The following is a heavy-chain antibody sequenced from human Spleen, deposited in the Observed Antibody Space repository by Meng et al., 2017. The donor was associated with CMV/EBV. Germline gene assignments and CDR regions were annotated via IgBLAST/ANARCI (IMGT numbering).Heavy chain of an antibody. CDR3: ARVKKYCSDGSCYSGYYRYGMDV. V-gene: IGHV4-38-2*02. CDR1: NYSINNVHY. J-gene: IGHJ6*02. D-gene: IGHD2-15*01. Sequence: SETLSLTCTVSNYSINNVHYWGWIRQPPGKGLEWIGTIYHSGSTYYNLSLKSRVTISVDTSKNQFSLRLSSVTAADTAIYYCARVKKYCSDGSCYSGYYRYGMDVWSQGTAVTVSS. CDR2: IYHSGST.